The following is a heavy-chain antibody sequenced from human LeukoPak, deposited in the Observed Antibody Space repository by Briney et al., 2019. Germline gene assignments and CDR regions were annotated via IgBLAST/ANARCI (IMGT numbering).Heavy chain of an antibody. D-gene: IGHD1-1*01. Sequence: GGSLRLSCAASGFTFSSYGMHWVRQAPGNGLEWVAVIWYDGSNKYYADSVKGRFTISRDNSKNTLYLQMNSLRAEDTAVYYCARDPVDGRQPRDGYYYYGMDVWGRGTTVTVSS. CDR2: IWYDGSNK. CDR1: GFTFSSYG. CDR3: ARDPVDGRQPRDGYYYYGMDV. V-gene: IGHV3-33*01. J-gene: IGHJ6*02.